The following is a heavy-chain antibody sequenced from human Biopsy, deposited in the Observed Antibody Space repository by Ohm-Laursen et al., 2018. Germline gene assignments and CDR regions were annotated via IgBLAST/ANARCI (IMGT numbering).Heavy chain of an antibody. CDR2: VTTTSSYI. J-gene: IGHJ4*02. CDR1: GFDFSDYS. V-gene: IGHV3-21*01. D-gene: IGHD2-8*01. Sequence: SLRLSCTASGFDFSDYSMSWVRQAPGKGLEWVSSVTTTSSYIYYADSVKGRFTVSRDNGKNSVYLQMNSLRVEDTAVYYGARDGEAKYCKHGVCPSDFWGQGTLVTVSS. CDR3: ARDGEAKYCKHGVCPSDF.